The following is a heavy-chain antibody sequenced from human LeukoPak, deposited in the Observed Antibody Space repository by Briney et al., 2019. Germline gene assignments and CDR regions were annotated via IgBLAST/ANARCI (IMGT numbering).Heavy chain of an antibody. J-gene: IGHJ4*02. CDR2: ISSSSSTI. CDR1: GFTFNSYA. V-gene: IGHV3-48*01. D-gene: IGHD3-3*01. CDR3: ARDLGFGVVHYYFDY. Sequence: PGGSLRLSCAASGFTFNSYAMNWVRQAPGKGLEWVSYISSSSSTIYYADSVKGRFTISRDSAKNSLYLQMNSLRAEDTAVYYCARDLGFGVVHYYFDYWGQGTLVTVSS.